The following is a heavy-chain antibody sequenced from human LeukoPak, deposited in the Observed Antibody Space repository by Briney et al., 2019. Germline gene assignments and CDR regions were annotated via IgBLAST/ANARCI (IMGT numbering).Heavy chain of an antibody. J-gene: IGHJ4*02. D-gene: IGHD2-2*01. Sequence: ASVNVSCKVSGYTLTELSMHWLRQAPGKGLEWMGGFDPEDGETIYAQKFQGRVTMTEDTSTDTAYMELSSLRSEDTAVYYCATFCSSTSCLYYFDYWGQGTLVTVSS. CDR2: FDPEDGET. CDR3: ATFCSSTSCLYYFDY. V-gene: IGHV1-24*01. CDR1: GYTLTELS.